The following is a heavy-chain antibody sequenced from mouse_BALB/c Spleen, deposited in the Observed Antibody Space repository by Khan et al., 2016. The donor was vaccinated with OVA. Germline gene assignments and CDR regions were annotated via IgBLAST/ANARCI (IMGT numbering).Heavy chain of an antibody. D-gene: IGHD2-3*01. CDR1: GYTFTDYA. J-gene: IGHJ2*01. Sequence: QVQLQQSGPELVRPGVSVKISCKGSGYTFTDYAMYWVKQSHAKSLEWIGLISTYSGSTNYNQKFKGKATITVDKSSSTAYMQLARLTTEDSAIYVCARPAYDGYYDYWGKGTTLTVSS. CDR2: ISTYSGST. CDR3: ARPAYDGYYDY. V-gene: IGHV1S137*01.